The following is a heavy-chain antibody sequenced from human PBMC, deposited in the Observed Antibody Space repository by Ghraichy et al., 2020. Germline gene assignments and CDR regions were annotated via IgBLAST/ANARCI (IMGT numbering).Heavy chain of an antibody. J-gene: IGHJ2*01. CDR1: GFTFNSYI. V-gene: IGHV3-23*01. CDR2: ITVNGGNT. D-gene: IGHD3-10*01. Sequence: GESLNISCAASGFTFNSYIMYWVRQAPGKGLEWVSTITVNGGNTYYADSVRGRFTISRDNSKNTLYLQMNSLRAEDTAVYHCASLRGKAQDLDLWGRGTLVAVSS. CDR3: ASLRGKAQDLDL.